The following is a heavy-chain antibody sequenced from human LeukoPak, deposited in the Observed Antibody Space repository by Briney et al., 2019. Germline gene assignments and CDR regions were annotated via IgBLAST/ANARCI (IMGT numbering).Heavy chain of an antibody. J-gene: IGHJ3*02. V-gene: IGHV1-69*05. Sequence: SVKVSCKASGGTFSSYAISWVRQAPGQGLEWMGGIIPIFGTANYAQKFQGRVTITTDESTSTAYMELSSLRSEDTAVYYCARECGEMATITDAFDIWGQGTMVTVSS. CDR1: GGTFSSYA. CDR3: ARECGEMATITDAFDI. D-gene: IGHD5-24*01. CDR2: IIPIFGTA.